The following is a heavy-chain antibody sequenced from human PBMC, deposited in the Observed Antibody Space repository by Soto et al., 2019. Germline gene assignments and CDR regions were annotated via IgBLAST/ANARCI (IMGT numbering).Heavy chain of an antibody. J-gene: IGHJ5*02. Sequence: GASVKLSCTASGYRFTSYAMHWVRQAPGQRLEWMGWINAGNGNTKYSQKFQGRVTITTDTSTSTAYMELRSLRSDDTAVYYCARDLDYDSSGHINWFDPWGQGTLVTVSS. D-gene: IGHD3-22*01. CDR1: GYRFTSYA. V-gene: IGHV1-3*01. CDR2: INAGNGNT. CDR3: ARDLDYDSSGHINWFDP.